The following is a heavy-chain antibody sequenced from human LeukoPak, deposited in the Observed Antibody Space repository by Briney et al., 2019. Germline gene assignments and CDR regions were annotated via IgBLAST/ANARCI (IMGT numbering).Heavy chain of an antibody. D-gene: IGHD1-1*01. CDR2: IIPIFGTA. CDR3: ARRPKATWNYYYYGMDV. CDR1: GGTFSSYA. J-gene: IGHJ6*02. Sequence: ASVKVFCTASGGTFSSYAISWVRQAPGQGLEWMGGIIPIFGTANYAQKFQGRVTITADESTSTAYMELSSLRSEDTAVYYCARRPKATWNYYYYGMDVWGQGTTVTVSS. V-gene: IGHV1-69*13.